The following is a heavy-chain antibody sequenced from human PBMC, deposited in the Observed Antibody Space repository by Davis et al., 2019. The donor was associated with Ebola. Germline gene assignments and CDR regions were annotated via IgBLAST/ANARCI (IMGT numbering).Heavy chain of an antibody. Sequence: AASVKVSCKASGSTFNSHGISWVRQAPGQGLEWMGWISPYNANTNYAQKLQGRVTMTTDTSTSTAYMELRSLRSDDTAVYYCARSITMVRGVSWFDPWGQGTLVTVSS. V-gene: IGHV1-18*01. J-gene: IGHJ5*02. CDR2: ISPYNANT. CDR1: GSTFNSHG. CDR3: ARSITMVRGVSWFDP. D-gene: IGHD3-10*01.